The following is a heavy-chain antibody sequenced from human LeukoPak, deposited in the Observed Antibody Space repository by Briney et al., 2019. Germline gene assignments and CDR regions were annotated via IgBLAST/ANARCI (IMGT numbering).Heavy chain of an antibody. V-gene: IGHV3-11*01. CDR3: ATLYDFWSGYLDY. D-gene: IGHD3-3*01. J-gene: IGHJ4*02. CDR1: GFTFSDYY. Sequence: GGSLRLSCAASGFTFSDYYMSWTRQAPGKGLEWVSYISSSGSTIYYADSVKGRFTISRDNAKNSLYLQMNSLRAEDTAVYYCATLYDFWSGYLDYWSQGTLVTVSS. CDR2: ISSSGSTI.